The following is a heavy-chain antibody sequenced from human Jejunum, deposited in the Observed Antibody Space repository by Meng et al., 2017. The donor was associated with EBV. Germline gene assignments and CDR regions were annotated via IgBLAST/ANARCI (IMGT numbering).Heavy chain of an antibody. V-gene: IGHV1-3*04. J-gene: IGHJ4*02. CDR1: GYMFISYA. Sequence: QVQVLQWGAEVKKPGASVKVSCKASGYMFISYARHWVRQAPGQRLEWMGWINIGNGNTKYSQKFHGRLTISRDTSANTAYLELSSLTSEDTAIYYCATGDDYGNSNFDYWGQGTLVTVSS. CDR2: INIGNGNT. D-gene: IGHD2/OR15-2a*01. CDR3: ATGDDYGNSNFDY.